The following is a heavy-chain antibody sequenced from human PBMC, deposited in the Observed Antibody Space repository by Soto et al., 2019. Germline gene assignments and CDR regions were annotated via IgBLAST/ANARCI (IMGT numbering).Heavy chain of an antibody. D-gene: IGHD3-3*01. CDR2: IIPIFGTA. V-gene: IGHV1-69*13. J-gene: IGHJ4*02. Sequence: SVKVSCKVSGYTLTELSMHWVRQAPGKGLEWMGGIIPIFGTANYAQKFQGRVTITADESTSTAYMELSSLRSEDTAVYYCARERITIFGVVIGGPHDYWGQGTLVTVSS. CDR1: GYTLTELS. CDR3: ARERITIFGVVIGGPHDY.